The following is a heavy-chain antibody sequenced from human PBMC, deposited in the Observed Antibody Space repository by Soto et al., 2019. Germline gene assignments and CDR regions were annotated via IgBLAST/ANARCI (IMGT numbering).Heavy chain of an antibody. CDR3: ARQMVYYYGMDV. CDR2: INHSGST. Sequence: SETLSLTCAVYGGSFSGYYLSWIRQPPGKGLEWIGEINHSGSTNYNPSLKSRVTISVDTSKNQFSLKLSSVTAADTAVYYCARQMVYYYGMDVWGQGTTVTVSS. CDR1: GGSFSGYY. J-gene: IGHJ6*02. V-gene: IGHV4-34*01. D-gene: IGHD2-8*01.